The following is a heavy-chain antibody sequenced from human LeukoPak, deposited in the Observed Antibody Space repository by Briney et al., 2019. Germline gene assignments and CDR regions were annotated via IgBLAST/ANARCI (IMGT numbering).Heavy chain of an antibody. V-gene: IGHV3-23*01. J-gene: IGHJ4*02. D-gene: IGHD5-18*01. CDR3: ARDPGYNYGYDY. CDR2: ISGSGGST. CDR1: GFTFSSYD. Sequence: GGSLRLSCAASGFTFSSYDMSWVRQAPGKGLEWVSAISGSGGSTYYADSVKGRFTISRDNSKNTLYLQMNSLRAEDTAVYYCARDPGYNYGYDYWGQGTLVTVSS.